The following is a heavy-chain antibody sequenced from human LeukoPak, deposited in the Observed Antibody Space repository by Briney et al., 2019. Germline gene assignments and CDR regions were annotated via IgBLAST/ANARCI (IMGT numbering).Heavy chain of an antibody. CDR3: AKDVGYCTSTSCFLDY. Sequence: GGSLRLSCAASGFTFSSYAMSWVRQAPGKGLEWVSAISGSGGSTYYADSVKGRFTISRDNSKSTLYLQMNSLRAEDTALYYCAKDVGYCTSTSCFLDYWGQGTLVTVSS. J-gene: IGHJ4*02. V-gene: IGHV3-23*01. CDR2: ISGSGGST. D-gene: IGHD2-2*01. CDR1: GFTFSSYA.